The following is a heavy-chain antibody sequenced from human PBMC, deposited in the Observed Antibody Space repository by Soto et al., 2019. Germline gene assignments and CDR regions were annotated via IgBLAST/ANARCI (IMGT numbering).Heavy chain of an antibody. Sequence: QVQLVQSGAEVKKPGASVKVSCKASGYTFTSYDINWVRQATGQGLEWMGWMNPNSGNTGYAQKFQGRVTMTRNTSISTAYMELSSLRSEDTAVYYCGTLHGAYSLGRDYYYGMDVWGQGTTVTVSS. CDR3: GTLHGAYSLGRDYYYGMDV. CDR2: MNPNSGNT. J-gene: IGHJ6*02. D-gene: IGHD7-27*01. CDR1: GYTFTSYD. V-gene: IGHV1-8*01.